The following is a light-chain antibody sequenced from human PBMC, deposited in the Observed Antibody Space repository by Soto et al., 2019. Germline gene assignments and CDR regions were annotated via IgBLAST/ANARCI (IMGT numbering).Light chain of an antibody. J-gene: IGKJ5*01. V-gene: IGKV3-20*01. CDR2: GAS. Sequence: EIVLTKSPGTLSLSPGERATLSCRASQSVSSSYLAWYQQKPGQAPRLLIYGASSRATGIPDRFSGSGSGTDFTLTISRLEPEDFAMYYCHQYGISPPVTFGQGTRLEIK. CDR1: QSVSSSY. CDR3: HQYGISPPVT.